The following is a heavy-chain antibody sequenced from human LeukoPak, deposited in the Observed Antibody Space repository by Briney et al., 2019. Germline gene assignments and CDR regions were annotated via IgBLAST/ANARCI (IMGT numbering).Heavy chain of an antibody. D-gene: IGHD3-3*01. J-gene: IGHJ3*02. CDR2: ISSSGSTI. CDR3: AREGYYDFWSGYYQSDAFDI. CDR1: GFTFSDYY. V-gene: IGHV3-11*01. Sequence: GGSLRLSCAASGFTFSDYYMSWIRQAPGKGLEWVSYISSSGSTIYYADSVKGRFTISRDNAKNSLYLQMNSLRAEDTAVYYCAREGYYDFWSGYYQSDAFDIWGQGTMVTVSS.